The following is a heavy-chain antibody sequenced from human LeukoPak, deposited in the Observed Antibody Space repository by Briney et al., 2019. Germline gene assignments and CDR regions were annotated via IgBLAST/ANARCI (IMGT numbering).Heavy chain of an antibody. V-gene: IGHV4-59*01. CDR2: IYNIETT. D-gene: IGHD5-18*01. J-gene: IGHJ5*02. CDR3: ARGLDGYRFDP. Sequence: SETLSLTCTVSGGSMVNYHWTWVRHSPGKEPEYIGYIYNIETTYNNPSLMGRVTVSVDMSSRQFSLKLKSVTAADTAVYYCARGLDGYRFDPWGQGIMVTVSS. CDR1: GGSMVNYH.